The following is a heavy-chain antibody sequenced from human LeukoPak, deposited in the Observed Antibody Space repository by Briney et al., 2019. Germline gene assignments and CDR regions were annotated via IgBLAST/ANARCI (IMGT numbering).Heavy chain of an antibody. CDR2: ISNYNGNT. CDR3: ARDSGYNWNPLYYYYYYMDV. D-gene: IGHD1-20*01. J-gene: IGHJ6*03. Sequence: ASVKVSCKASGYTFKSYGISWVRQAPGQGLEWMGWISNYNGNTNYAQKLQGRVTMTTDTSTSTAYMELRSLRSDDTAVYYCARDSGYNWNPLYYYYYYMDVWGKGTTVTVSS. V-gene: IGHV1-18*01. CDR1: GYTFKSYG.